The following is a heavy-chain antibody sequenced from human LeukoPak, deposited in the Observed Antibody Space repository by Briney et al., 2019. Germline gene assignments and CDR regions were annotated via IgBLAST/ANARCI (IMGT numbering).Heavy chain of an antibody. Sequence: SETLSLTCAVSGYSISSGYYWGWIRQPPGKGLEWIGSIYHSGSTYYNPSLKSRVTISVDTSKNQFSLKLSSVTAADTAVYYCARGGGYYPYSGQPTLVTVSS. D-gene: IGHD3-3*01. CDR1: GYSISSGYY. CDR3: ARGGGYYPY. J-gene: IGHJ4*02. CDR2: IYHSGST. V-gene: IGHV4-38-2*01.